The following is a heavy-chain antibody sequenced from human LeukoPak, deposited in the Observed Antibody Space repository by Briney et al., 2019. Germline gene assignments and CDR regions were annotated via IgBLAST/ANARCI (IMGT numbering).Heavy chain of an antibody. V-gene: IGHV3-30*03. CDR3: ATGYGSGRPPVDY. CDR1: GFTFSTYS. J-gene: IGHJ4*02. CDR2: LSDDGTNK. Sequence: PGRSLRLSCAASGFTFSTYSMHWVRQAPGKGLEWVAVLSDDGTNKYYIDSVKGRFTISRDNSKNTLYLQMSSLRAEDTAVYYCATGYGSGRPPVDYWGQGTLVTVSS. D-gene: IGHD3-10*01.